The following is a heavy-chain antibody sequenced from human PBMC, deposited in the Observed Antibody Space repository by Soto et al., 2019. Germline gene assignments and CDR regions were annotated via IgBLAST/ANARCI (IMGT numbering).Heavy chain of an antibody. CDR1: GYNFANFW. Sequence: PGESLKISCKGSGYNFANFWIGWVRQMPGKGLEWMGMIFPGDSDTKNSPSLEGQITMSVDKSDSSAYLQWRSLKASDTAIYYCAAGYSTGLDAFDIWGRGTMVTVS. CDR2: IFPGDSDT. CDR3: AAGYSTGLDAFDI. D-gene: IGHD2-8*02. J-gene: IGHJ3*02. V-gene: IGHV5-51*01.